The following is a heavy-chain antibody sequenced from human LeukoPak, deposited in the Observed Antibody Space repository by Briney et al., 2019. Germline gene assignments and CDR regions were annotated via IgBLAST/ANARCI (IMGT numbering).Heavy chain of an antibody. CDR2: IYYSGST. D-gene: IGHD3-22*01. J-gene: IGHJ4*02. V-gene: IGHV4-59*08. CDR1: GVSISSYH. CDR3: ARHSSGYLSYFDY. Sequence: SETLSLTCTVSGVSISSYHWSWIRQPPGKGLEWIGYIYYSGSTNYNPSLKSRVTISLDTSKNQFSLKVSSVTAADTAVYYCARHSSGYLSYFDYWGQGTLVPVSS.